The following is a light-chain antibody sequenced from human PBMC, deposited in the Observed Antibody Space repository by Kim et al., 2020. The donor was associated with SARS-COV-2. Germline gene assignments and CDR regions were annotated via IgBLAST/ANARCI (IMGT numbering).Light chain of an antibody. CDR3: QAWDSSTGV. CDR1: KLGDNY. CDR2: QDS. Sequence: SHELTQPPSVSVSPGQTASITCSGDKLGDNYACWYQLKPGQSPVLVIYQDSKRPSGIPERFSGSNSGNTATLTISGTQAMDEADYYCQAWDSSTGVFGGGTQLTVL. J-gene: IGLJ2*01. V-gene: IGLV3-1*01.